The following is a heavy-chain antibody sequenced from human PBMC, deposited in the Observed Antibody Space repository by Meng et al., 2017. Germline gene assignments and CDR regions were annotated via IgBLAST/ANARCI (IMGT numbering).Heavy chain of an antibody. CDR2: IYYSGST. CDR1: GDSISSSSDY. V-gene: IGHV4-39*01. Sequence: QLQLQESGPGLVKPSEPLPLTCIVSGDSISSSSDYWGWIRQPPGKGLEWIGSIYYSGSTYYNPSLKSRVTISVDTSKNQFSLKLSSVTAADTAVYYCARRDYFDYWGQGTLVTVSS. J-gene: IGHJ4*02. CDR3: ARRDYFDY.